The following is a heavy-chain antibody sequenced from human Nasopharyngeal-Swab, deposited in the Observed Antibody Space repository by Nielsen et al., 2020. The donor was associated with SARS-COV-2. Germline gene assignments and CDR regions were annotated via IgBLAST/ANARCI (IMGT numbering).Heavy chain of an antibody. Sequence: ESLSLSCAASGFTFSIYSMNWVRQPPGKGLEWVSAISSTGDYIYHAAPVKGRFTISRDNAKNSLYLQMNSLGAEDTAVYYCTRDTPAMFAYWGQGTLVTVSS. V-gene: IGHV3-21*01. CDR1: GFTFSIYS. J-gene: IGHJ4*02. CDR2: ISSTGDYI. CDR3: TRDTPAMFAY.